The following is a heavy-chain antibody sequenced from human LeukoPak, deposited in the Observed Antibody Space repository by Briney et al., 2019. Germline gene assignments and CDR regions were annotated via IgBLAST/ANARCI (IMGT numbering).Heavy chain of an antibody. CDR3: ARGAYYYGSRTNWFDP. V-gene: IGHV4-61*01. D-gene: IGHD3-10*01. CDR1: GGSISSSSYY. CDR2: IYYSGST. Sequence: SETLSLTCTVSGGSISSSSYYWSWIRQPPGKGLEWIGYIYYSGSTNYNPSLKSRVTISVDTSKNQFSLKLSSVTAADTAVYYCARGAYYYGSRTNWFDPWGQGTLVTVSS. J-gene: IGHJ5*02.